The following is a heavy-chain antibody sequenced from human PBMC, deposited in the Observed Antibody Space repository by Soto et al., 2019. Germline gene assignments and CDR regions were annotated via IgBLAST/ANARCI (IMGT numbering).Heavy chain of an antibody. Sequence: GASVKVSCKASGGTLSSYAISWVRQAPGQGLEWMGGIIPIFGTANYAQKFQGRVTITADESTSTAYMELSSLRSEDTAVYYCARPQDDYYDSSGYYYWGQGTLVTVSS. CDR3: ARPQDDYYDSSGYYY. CDR1: GGTLSSYA. V-gene: IGHV1-69*13. J-gene: IGHJ4*02. CDR2: IIPIFGTA. D-gene: IGHD3-22*01.